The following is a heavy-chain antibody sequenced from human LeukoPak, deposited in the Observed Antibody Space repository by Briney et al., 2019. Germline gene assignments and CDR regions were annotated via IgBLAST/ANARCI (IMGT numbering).Heavy chain of an antibody. D-gene: IGHD1-26*01. CDR2: ISGSGGST. Sequence: GGSLRLSCAASGFTFDDYGMSWVRQAPGKGLEWVSAISGSGGSTYYADSVKGRFTISRDNSKNTLYLQMNSLRAEDTAVYYCAKDHGLWERPVSFDYWGQGTLVTVSS. CDR1: GFTFDDYG. V-gene: IGHV3-23*01. CDR3: AKDHGLWERPVSFDY. J-gene: IGHJ4*02.